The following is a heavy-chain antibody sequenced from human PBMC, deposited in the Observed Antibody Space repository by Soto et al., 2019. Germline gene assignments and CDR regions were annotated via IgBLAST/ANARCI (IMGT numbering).Heavy chain of an antibody. D-gene: IGHD1-26*01. V-gene: IGHV3-21*01. CDR3: ARDWQLRRRIGDYFDY. CDR2: ISSSSSYI. CDR1: GFTFISYS. Sequence: PWGSLRLSCAASGFTFISYSINFFRQSPLKGLEWVSSISSSSSYIYYADSVKGRFTISRDNAKNSLYLQMNSLRAEDTAVYYCARDWQLRRRIGDYFDYWGQGTLVTVSS. J-gene: IGHJ4*02.